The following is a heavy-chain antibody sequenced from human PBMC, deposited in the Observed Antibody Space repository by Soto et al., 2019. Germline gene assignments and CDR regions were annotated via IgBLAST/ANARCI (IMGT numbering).Heavy chain of an antibody. CDR2: INHSGST. Sequence: SETLSLTCAVYGGSFSGYYWTWIRQPPGTGLEWIGEINHSGSTNYNPSLKSRVTISVDTSKNQFSLKLTSVTAADTAVYYCARDDDNGSDCDLAYWGQGALVTVSS. V-gene: IGHV4-34*01. CDR3: ARDDDNGSDCDLAY. D-gene: IGHD1-26*01. J-gene: IGHJ4*02. CDR1: GGSFSGYY.